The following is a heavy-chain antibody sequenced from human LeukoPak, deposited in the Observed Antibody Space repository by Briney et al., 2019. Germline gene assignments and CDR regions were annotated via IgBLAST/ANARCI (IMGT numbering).Heavy chain of an antibody. J-gene: IGHJ6*03. CDR3: TRTSDILTGYTPREAYYYYYHMDV. CDR2: IRSKANSYAT. D-gene: IGHD3-9*01. Sequence: GGSLILSCAASGFTFSGSAMHWVRQASGKGLEWVGRIRSKANSYATVYAASVKGRFTISRDDSKNTAYLQMNSLKTEDTAVYYCTRTSDILTGYTPREAYYYYYHMDVWGKGTTVTISS. CDR1: GFTFSGSA. V-gene: IGHV3-73*01.